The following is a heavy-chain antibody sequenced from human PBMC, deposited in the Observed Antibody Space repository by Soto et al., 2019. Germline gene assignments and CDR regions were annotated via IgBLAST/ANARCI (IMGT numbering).Heavy chain of an antibody. V-gene: IGHV3-74*01. D-gene: IGHD3-16*01. CDR1: GFTFSSYW. CDR3: VRMKGAPYGMDV. Sequence: GGSLRLSCAASGFTFSSYWMHWVRQAPGKGLVWVSRINSDGSSTSYADSVKGRFTISRDNAKNTLYLQMSSLRAEDTAVYYCVRMKGAPYGMDVWGQGTTVTVSS. J-gene: IGHJ6*02. CDR2: INSDGSST.